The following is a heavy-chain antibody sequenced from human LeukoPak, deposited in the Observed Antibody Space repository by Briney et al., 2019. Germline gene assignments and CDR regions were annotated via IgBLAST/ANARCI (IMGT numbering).Heavy chain of an antibody. CDR2: IYYSGST. CDR1: GGSICSYY. J-gene: IGHJ6*02. D-gene: IGHD6-13*01. CDR3: ARSGAAAGYYYYGMDV. V-gene: IGHV4-59*01. Sequence: SETLSLTCTVSGGSICSYYWSWIRQPPGKGLEWIGYIYYSGSTNYNPSLKSRVTISVDTSKNQFSLKLSSVTAADTAVYYCARSGAAAGYYYYGMDVWGQGTTVTVSS.